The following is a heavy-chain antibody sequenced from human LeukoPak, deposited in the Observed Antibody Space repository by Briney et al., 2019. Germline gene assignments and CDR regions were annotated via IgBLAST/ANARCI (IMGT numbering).Heavy chain of an antibody. CDR3: ARGERYGSSNY. V-gene: IGHV3-74*01. D-gene: IGHD1-26*01. J-gene: IGHJ4*02. CDR2: INSDGSST. CDR1: GFTFSDYY. Sequence: GGSLRLSCAASGFTFSDYYMSWVRQAPGKGLLWVSRINSDGSSTSYADSVKGRFTISRDNAKNTLYLQMNSLRAEDTAVYYCARGERYGSSNYWGQGTLVTVSS.